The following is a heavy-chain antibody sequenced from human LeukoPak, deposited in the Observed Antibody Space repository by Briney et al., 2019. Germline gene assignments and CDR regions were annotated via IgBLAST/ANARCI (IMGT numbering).Heavy chain of an antibody. Sequence: TGGSLRLSCAASGFTFSSYSMNWVRQAPGKGLEWVSSISSSGSYIYYADSVKGRFTISRDNAKNSLYLQMNSLSAEDTAVYYCARDIGSGSYQFDYWGQGTLVTVSS. D-gene: IGHD3-10*01. CDR2: ISSSGSYI. V-gene: IGHV3-21*01. CDR1: GFTFSSYS. CDR3: ARDIGSGSYQFDY. J-gene: IGHJ4*02.